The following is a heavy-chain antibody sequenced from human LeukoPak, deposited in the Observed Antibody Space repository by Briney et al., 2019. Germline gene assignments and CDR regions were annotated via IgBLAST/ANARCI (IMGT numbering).Heavy chain of an antibody. CDR1: GFTFSNYE. D-gene: IGHD3-22*01. CDR3: AREKPYYYDSSGGD. J-gene: IGHJ4*02. V-gene: IGHV3-21*01. Sequence: GGSLRLSCAASGFTFSNYEMNWVRQAPGKGLEWVSSISSSSSYIYYADSVKGRFTISRDNAKNSLYLQMNSLRAEDTAVYYCAREKPYYYDSSGGDWGQGTLVTVSS. CDR2: ISSSSSYI.